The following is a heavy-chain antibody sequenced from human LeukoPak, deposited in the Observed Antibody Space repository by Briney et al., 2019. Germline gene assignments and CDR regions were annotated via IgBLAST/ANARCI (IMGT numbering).Heavy chain of an antibody. J-gene: IGHJ4*02. Sequence: GGSLRLSCAAFGFLFSRYWMSWVRQAPGKGLEWVADIKEGGSEKYYVESMKGRFTISRDNVKNSLYLQINSLRAEDTAVYYCARDSFETDIDYWGQGTLLTVSS. D-gene: IGHD1-14*01. V-gene: IGHV3-7*01. CDR1: GFLFSRYW. CDR3: ARDSFETDIDY. CDR2: IKEGGSEK.